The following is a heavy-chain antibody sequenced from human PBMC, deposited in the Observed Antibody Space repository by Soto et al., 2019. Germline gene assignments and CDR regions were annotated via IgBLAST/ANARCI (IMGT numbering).Heavy chain of an antibody. J-gene: IGHJ6*02. CDR2: IYYSGST. D-gene: IGHD3-10*01. CDR1: GGSISSDGNY. CDR3: ARARMVRGIIHYYGMDV. Sequence: QVQLQESGPGLVKSSQTLSLTCTVSGGSISSDGNYWSWIRQHPGKGLEWIGNIYYSGSTYYNPSLTSRVTISVDTSKNQFSLKLNSVTAADTAVYYCARARMVRGIIHYYGMDVWGQGTTVTVSS. V-gene: IGHV4-31*03.